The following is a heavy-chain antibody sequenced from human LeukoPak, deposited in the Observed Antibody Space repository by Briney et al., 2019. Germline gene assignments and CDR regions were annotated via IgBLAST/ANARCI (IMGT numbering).Heavy chain of an antibody. CDR3: ARASGNYGDYGLDAFDI. J-gene: IGHJ3*02. V-gene: IGHV3-21*01. CDR2: ISSSSNYI. CDR1: GLTFSSYS. Sequence: PGGSLRLSCAASGLTFSSYSMNWVRQAPGKGLEWVSSISSSSNYIYYADSVKGRFTISRDNAKNSLYLQMNSLRAEDTAVYYCARASGNYGDYGLDAFDIWGQGTMVTVSS. D-gene: IGHD4-17*01.